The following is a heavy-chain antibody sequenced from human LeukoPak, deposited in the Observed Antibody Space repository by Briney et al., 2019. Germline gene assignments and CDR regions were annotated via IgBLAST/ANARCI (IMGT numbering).Heavy chain of an antibody. Sequence: GGSLRLSCAASGFTFSSYEMNWVRQAPGKGLEWVSYISSSGSTIYYADSVKGRFTISRDNAKNSLYLQMNSPRAEDTAVYYCARDSVAATYPYYYYYGMDVWGQGTTVTVSS. CDR2: ISSSGSTI. J-gene: IGHJ6*02. CDR1: GFTFSSYE. V-gene: IGHV3-48*03. CDR3: ARDSVAATYPYYYYYGMDV. D-gene: IGHD2-15*01.